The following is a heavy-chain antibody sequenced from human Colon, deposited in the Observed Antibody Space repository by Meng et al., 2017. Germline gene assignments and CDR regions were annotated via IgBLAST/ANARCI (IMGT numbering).Heavy chain of an antibody. Sequence: QCGAGLLKPSVTLYLSCGVYGGSFCDYYLTWIRPPPGKGLKWVGEIHPSGSTYYSPSLQSRVTITLDTSKNQFSLTLSSMTAADTAVYYCARGVDWAKSGNFWGQGTLVTVSS. D-gene: IGHD3-9*01. J-gene: IGHJ4*02. CDR1: GGSFCDYY. CDR3: ARGVDWAKSGNF. CDR2: IHPSGST. V-gene: IGHV4-34*02.